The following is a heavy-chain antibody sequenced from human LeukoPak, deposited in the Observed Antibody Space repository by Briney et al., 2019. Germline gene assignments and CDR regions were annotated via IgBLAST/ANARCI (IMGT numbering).Heavy chain of an antibody. CDR2: IYSSGGT. V-gene: IGHV3-53*01. CDR3: ARDSSGPAF. CDR1: GFTVSSNY. J-gene: IGHJ4*02. D-gene: IGHD6-19*01. Sequence: GGSLRLSCAASGFTVSSNYMSWVRQAPGKGLGWVSVIYSSGGTFYSDSVKGRFTISRDYSKNTLYLQMNSLRADDTAVYYCARDSSGPAFWGQGTLVTVSS.